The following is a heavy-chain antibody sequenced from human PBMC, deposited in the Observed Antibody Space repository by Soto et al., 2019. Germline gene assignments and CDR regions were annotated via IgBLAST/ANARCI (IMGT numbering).Heavy chain of an antibody. J-gene: IGHJ4*02. CDR3: ARHLGSSTWYDAGFDY. CDR2: IFPRDSDT. Sequence: PGESLKISCKASGYNFTSYWIDWVRQMPGEGLEWMGIIFPRDSDTRYSPSFRGRVTLSADKSVNTVYLQLSSLEASDSGIYYCARHLGSSTWYDAGFDYWGQGTLVTVSS. CDR1: GYNFTSYW. V-gene: IGHV5-51*01. D-gene: IGHD6-13*01.